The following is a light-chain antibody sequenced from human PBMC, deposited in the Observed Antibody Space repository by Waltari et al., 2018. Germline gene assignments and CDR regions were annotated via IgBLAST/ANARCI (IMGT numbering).Light chain of an antibody. CDR3: SSYAGSSKGV. CDR1: SSAVGNYKR. J-gene: IGLJ2*01. CDR2: AVS. Sequence: QSALTQPASVSGSPGQSITISCPGTSSAVGNYKRVPWYQQHPGKPPKLMIYAVSKRPSGVSDRFSGSKSGDMASLTISGLQPEDEAEYFCSSYAGSSKGVFGGGTKVTVL. V-gene: IGLV2-23*02.